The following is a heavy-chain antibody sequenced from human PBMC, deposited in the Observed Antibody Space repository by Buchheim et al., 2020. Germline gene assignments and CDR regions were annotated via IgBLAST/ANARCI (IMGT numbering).Heavy chain of an antibody. CDR3: AGDPALGVEGRYRIDY. D-gene: IGHD7-27*01. Sequence: QVQLVESGGGVVQPGRSLRLSCAASGFTFSSYGMHWVRQAPGKGLEWVAVISYDGSKKYYADSVKGRFTISRDNSKNTLYLQLTRLRADQPAVYCLAGDPALGVEGRYRIDYWGQGTL. V-gene: IGHV3-30*03. CDR1: GFTFSSYG. CDR2: ISYDGSKK. J-gene: IGHJ4*02.